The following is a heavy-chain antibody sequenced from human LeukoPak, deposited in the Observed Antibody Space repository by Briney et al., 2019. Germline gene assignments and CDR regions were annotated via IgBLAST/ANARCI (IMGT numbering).Heavy chain of an antibody. Sequence: GGSLRLSCAASGFTFSDYYMSWIRQAPGRGLEWISYISSSSGGTIYYTDSVKGRFTISRDNAKNSLYLQMNSLRAEDTAVYYCAREGGEWELLRTFDYWGQGTLVTVSS. J-gene: IGHJ4*02. CDR2: ISSSSGGTI. CDR1: GFTFSDYY. D-gene: IGHD1-26*01. V-gene: IGHV3-11*04. CDR3: AREGGEWELLRTFDY.